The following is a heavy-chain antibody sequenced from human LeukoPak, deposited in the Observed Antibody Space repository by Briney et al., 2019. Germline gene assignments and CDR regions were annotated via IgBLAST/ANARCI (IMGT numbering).Heavy chain of an antibody. CDR1: GGTFSSYA. V-gene: IGHV1-69*04. Sequence: SVKVSCKASGGTFSSYAISWVRQAPGQGLEWMGRIIPILGIANYAQKFQGRVTITADKSTSTAYMELSSLRSEDTAVYYCARDNRLGIAVAGTGYYFDYWGQGTLVTVSS. D-gene: IGHD6-19*01. CDR3: ARDNRLGIAVAGTGYYFDY. CDR2: IIPILGIA. J-gene: IGHJ4*02.